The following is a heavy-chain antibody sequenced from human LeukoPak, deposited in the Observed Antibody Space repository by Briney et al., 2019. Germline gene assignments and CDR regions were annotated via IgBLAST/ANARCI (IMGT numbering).Heavy chain of an antibody. J-gene: IGHJ4*02. CDR1: GYSISSGYY. V-gene: IGHV4-38-2*01. D-gene: IGHD2-2*01. CDR3: ARKTSTTCHFDY. CDR2: MYHSGST. Sequence: PSETLSLTCAVSGYSISSGYYWGWIRQPPGMGLEWIGSMYHSGSTFYNPSLKSRVTISVDTSKNQFSLKLSSVTAADTAIYYCARKTSTTCHFDYWGQGTLVTVSS.